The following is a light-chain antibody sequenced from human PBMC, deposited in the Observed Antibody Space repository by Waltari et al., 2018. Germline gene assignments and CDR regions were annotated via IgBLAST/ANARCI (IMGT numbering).Light chain of an antibody. CDR2: DAS. CDR1: QSVGRT. V-gene: IGKV3-20*01. Sequence: DIVLTQSPASLSLSPGDRATLSCRASQSVGRTLAWYQQRPGQAPRILIYDASSRATGIPDRFSGSGSGTDFSLTISRLEPEDFAVYYCQKYGTRPATFGQGTKVEVK. CDR3: QKYGTRPAT. J-gene: IGKJ1*01.